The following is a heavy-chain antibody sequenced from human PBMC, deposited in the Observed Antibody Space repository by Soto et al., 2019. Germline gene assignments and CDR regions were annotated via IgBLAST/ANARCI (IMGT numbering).Heavy chain of an antibody. V-gene: IGHV3-21*01. CDR1: GFSFSTYN. CDR2: INGRCNYK. J-gene: IGHJ4*02. D-gene: IGHD2-8*01. Sequence: PVGSLRLSCAAAGFSFSTYNMNWVRQAPGKGLEWVSSINGRCNYKYYTDSVKGRFTISRDNPKNSLYLQMNSLRAEDTAVYYCVTEEGLDVRNTVFNYSGQGFLLTISS. CDR3: VTEEGLDVRNTVFNY.